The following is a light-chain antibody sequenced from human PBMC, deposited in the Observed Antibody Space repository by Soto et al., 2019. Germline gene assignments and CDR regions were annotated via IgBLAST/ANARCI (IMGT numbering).Light chain of an antibody. Sequence: EIVMTQSPATLSVSPGERVTLSCRASQTVTTNLVWYHQKPGQAPRLLIYDASTRATGVPARYSGSGSGTEFKFTISSLQSEDFAVYYCQQYNKWPRTFGQGTKVEIK. J-gene: IGKJ1*01. CDR2: DAS. V-gene: IGKV3-15*01. CDR1: QTVTTN. CDR3: QQYNKWPRT.